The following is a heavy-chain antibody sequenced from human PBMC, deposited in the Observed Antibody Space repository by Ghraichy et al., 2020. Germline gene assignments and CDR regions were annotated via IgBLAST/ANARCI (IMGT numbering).Heavy chain of an antibody. CDR3: ARDADDSSAVLYYGMDV. CDR1: GFTFSSYS. D-gene: IGHD3-22*01. V-gene: IGHV3-48*02. Sequence: GGSLRLSCAASGFTFSSYSMNWVRQAPGKGLEWVSYISSSSSTIYYADSVKGRFTISRDNAKNSLYLQMNSLRDEDTAVYYCARDADDSSAVLYYGMDVWGQGTTVTVSS. CDR2: ISSSSSTI. J-gene: IGHJ6*02.